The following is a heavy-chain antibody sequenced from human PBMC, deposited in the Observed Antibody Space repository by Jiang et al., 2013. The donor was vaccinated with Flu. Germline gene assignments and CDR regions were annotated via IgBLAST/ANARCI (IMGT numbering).Heavy chain of an antibody. Sequence: QLVESGLGLVKPSETLSLTCAVSGYSISSGYYWGWIRQPPGKGLEWIGSIYHSGSTYYNPSLKSRVTISVDTSKNQFSLKLSSVTAADTAVYYCASNRGSGYYFWGQGTLVTVSS. CDR2: IYHSGST. D-gene: IGHD3-22*01. J-gene: IGHJ4*02. CDR1: GYSISSGYY. V-gene: IGHV4-38-2*01. CDR3: ASNRGSGYYF.